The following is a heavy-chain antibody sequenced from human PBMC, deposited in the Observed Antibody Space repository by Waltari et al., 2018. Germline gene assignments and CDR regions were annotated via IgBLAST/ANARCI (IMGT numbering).Heavy chain of an antibody. Sequence: QVQLQESGPGLVKPSETLSLTCTVSGGSISSYYWSWIRPPAGKGLEWIGRIYTSGSTNYNPSLKSRVTMSVDTSKNQFSLKLSSVTAADTAVYYCARESNDYVWGSYRYSMPFDYWGQGTLVTVSS. CDR2: IYTSGST. J-gene: IGHJ4*02. CDR3: ARESNDYVWGSYRYSMPFDY. CDR1: GGSISSYY. D-gene: IGHD3-16*02. V-gene: IGHV4-4*07.